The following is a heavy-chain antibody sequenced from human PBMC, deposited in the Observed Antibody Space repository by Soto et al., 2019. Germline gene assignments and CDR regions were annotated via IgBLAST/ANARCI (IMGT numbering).Heavy chain of an antibody. D-gene: IGHD3-22*01. Sequence: PGGSLRLSCAAYGFTFSIYEMNWVRQAPGKGLEWVSYISSSAGTKYYADSVKGRFTISRDNAKNSLYLQMNSLRADDTALYYCARGPYDSSGPGDYWGQGTLVTVSS. CDR2: ISSSAGTK. CDR1: GFTFSIYE. V-gene: IGHV3-48*03. CDR3: ARGPYDSSGPGDY. J-gene: IGHJ4*02.